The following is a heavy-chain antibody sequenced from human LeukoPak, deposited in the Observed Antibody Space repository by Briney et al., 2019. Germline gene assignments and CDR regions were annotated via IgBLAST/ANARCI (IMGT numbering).Heavy chain of an antibody. CDR3: ARGDFWSGYYNRLDY. D-gene: IGHD3-3*01. J-gene: IGHJ4*02. CDR2: INSDGSST. CDR1: GFTFSSYW. V-gene: IGHV3-74*01. Sequence: PGGSLRLSCAASGFTFSSYWMHWVRQAPGKGLVWVSRINSDGSSTSYAGSVKGRFTISRDNAKNTLYLQMNSLRAEDTAVYYCARGDFWSGYYNRLDYWGQGTLVTVSS.